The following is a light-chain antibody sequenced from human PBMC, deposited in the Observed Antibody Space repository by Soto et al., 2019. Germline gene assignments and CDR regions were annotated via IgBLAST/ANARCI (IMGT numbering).Light chain of an antibody. CDR2: AAS. CDR1: QGIRND. J-gene: IGKJ1*01. V-gene: IGKV1-6*01. Sequence: AIQMTQSPSSLSASVGDRVTITCRSSQGIRNDLGWYQQEPGKAPKLLIYAASSLESGVPSRFSGSGSGTDFTLTISSLQPEDFATYYCLQDYNYPWTFGQGTKVDI. CDR3: LQDYNYPWT.